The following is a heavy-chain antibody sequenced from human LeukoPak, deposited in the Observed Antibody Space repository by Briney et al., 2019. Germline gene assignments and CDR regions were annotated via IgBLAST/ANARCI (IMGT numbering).Heavy chain of an antibody. CDR3: ARDHSSGYSRTDAFDI. J-gene: IGHJ3*02. Sequence: GGSLRLSCAASGFTFSGYWMHWVRQAPGRGLVWVSVIKSDGSITRYADSVKGRFTISRDNAKNTLYLQMNSLRAEDTAVYYCARDHSSGYSRTDAFDIWGQGTMVTVSS. D-gene: IGHD3-22*01. V-gene: IGHV3-74*01. CDR2: IKSDGSIT. CDR1: GFTFSGYW.